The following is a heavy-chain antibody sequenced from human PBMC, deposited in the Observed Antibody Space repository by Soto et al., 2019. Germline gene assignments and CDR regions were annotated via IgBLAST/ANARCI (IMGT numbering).Heavy chain of an antibody. J-gene: IGHJ6*02. CDR2: VKYDGSIT. V-gene: IGHV3-74*03. Sequence: EVQLVESGGGVVQPGGSLRLSCVASGFTFSMYWMHWVRQAPGKGLVWVSRVKYDGSITTNADSVKGRFTISRDNAKTTAYLQMNSLRAEDSGVYYCERGLRNYYGVDVWGQGTTVIVSS. CDR1: GFTFSMYW. CDR3: ERGLRNYYGVDV. D-gene: IGHD5-12*01.